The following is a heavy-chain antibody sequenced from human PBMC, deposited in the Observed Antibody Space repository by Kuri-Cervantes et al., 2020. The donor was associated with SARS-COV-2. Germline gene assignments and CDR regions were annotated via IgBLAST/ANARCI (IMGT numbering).Heavy chain of an antibody. CDR2: ISGSGGST. V-gene: IGHV3-23*01. D-gene: IGHD2-2*01. CDR1: GFTFSSYA. CDR3: AKAGDIVVVPAAYFDY. Sequence: GESLKISYAASGFTFSSYAMSWVRQAPGKGLEWVSAISGSGGSTYYADSVKGRFTISRDNSKNTLYLQMNSLRAEDTAVYYCAKAGDIVVVPAAYFDYWGQGTLVTVSS. J-gene: IGHJ4*02.